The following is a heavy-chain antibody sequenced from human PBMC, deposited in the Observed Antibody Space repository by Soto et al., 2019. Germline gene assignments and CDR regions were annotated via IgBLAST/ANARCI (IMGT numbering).Heavy chain of an antibody. CDR2: INSDGSST. D-gene: IGHD6-13*01. CDR3: ARLIAAADPYYYYYGMDV. CDR1: GFTFSSYW. Sequence: PGGSLRLSCAASGFTFSSYWMHWVRQAPGKGLVGVSRINSDGSSTSYADSVKGRFTISRDNAKNTLYLQMNSLRAEDTAVYYCARLIAAADPYYYYYGMDVWGQGTTVTVSS. V-gene: IGHV3-74*01. J-gene: IGHJ6*02.